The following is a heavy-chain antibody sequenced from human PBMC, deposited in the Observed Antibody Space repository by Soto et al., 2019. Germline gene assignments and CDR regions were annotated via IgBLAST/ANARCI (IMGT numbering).Heavy chain of an antibody. CDR2: IGASST. J-gene: IGHJ4*02. V-gene: IGHV3-23*01. CDR3: AIRGSYRSFDY. D-gene: IGHD3-16*02. CDR1: GFTFSSYA. Sequence: GGSLRLSCAASGFTFSSYALSWVRQAPGKGLEWVSGIGASSTIYADSVKGRFTISRDNSKNTLCLQMDSLRAEDTAVYYCAIRGSYRSFDYWGQGTLVTVSS.